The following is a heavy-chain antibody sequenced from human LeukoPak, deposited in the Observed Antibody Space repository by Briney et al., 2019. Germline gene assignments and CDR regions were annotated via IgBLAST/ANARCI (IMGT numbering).Heavy chain of an antibody. CDR1: GGSISSSNW. Sequence: XVSGGSISSSNWXXWVRQPPGKXXEXIGEIYHSGSTNYNPSLKSRVTISVDKSKNQFSLKLSSVTAADTAVYYCARGPDTYYDYVWGSYRLDYWGQGTLVTVSS. D-gene: IGHD3-16*02. V-gene: IGHV4-4*02. CDR2: IYHSGST. CDR3: ARGPDTYYDYVWGSYRLDY. J-gene: IGHJ4*02.